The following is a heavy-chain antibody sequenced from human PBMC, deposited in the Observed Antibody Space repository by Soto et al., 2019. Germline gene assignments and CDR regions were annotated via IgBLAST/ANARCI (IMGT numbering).Heavy chain of an antibody. CDR2: IYPGDSDT. Sequence: PGESLKISCKDSGYSFTRYWIAWGRQMPGKGLEWMGIIYPGDSDTRYSPSFQGQVTISADKSISTAYLQWSSLKASDTAMYYCARGDYENWFDPWGQGTLVTVSS. CDR1: GYSFTRYW. D-gene: IGHD4-17*01. V-gene: IGHV5-51*01. CDR3: ARGDYENWFDP. J-gene: IGHJ5*02.